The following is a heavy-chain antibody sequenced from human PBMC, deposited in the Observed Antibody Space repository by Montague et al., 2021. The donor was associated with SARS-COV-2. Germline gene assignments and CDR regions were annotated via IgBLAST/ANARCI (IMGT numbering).Heavy chain of an antibody. Sequence: TLSLTCSVSGGSISSGGYYWSWIRHPPGKGLEWIGYIYYTGRTYYNPSLKSRVSMSVDTSNNQFSLSLSSLTAADTAVFYCARVKAGATNLIYFDYWGQGTLVTVSS. CDR1: GGSISSGGYY. CDR3: ARVKAGATNLIYFDY. V-gene: IGHV4-31*03. CDR2: IYYTGRT. D-gene: IGHD1-26*01. J-gene: IGHJ4*02.